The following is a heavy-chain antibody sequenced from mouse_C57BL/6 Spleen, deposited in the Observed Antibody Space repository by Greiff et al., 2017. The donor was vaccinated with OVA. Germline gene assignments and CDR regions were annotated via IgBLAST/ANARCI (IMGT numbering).Heavy chain of an antibody. Sequence: VQLQQSDAELVKPGASVKISCKVSGYTFTDHTIHWMKQRPEQGLEWIGYIYPRDGSTKYNEKFKGKATLTAEKSSNTAYMQLNSLTSEDSAVYVCARYGDDCYSWCAYGGQGTLVTVSA. D-gene: IGHD2-3*01. CDR1: GYTFTDHT. J-gene: IGHJ3*01. V-gene: IGHV1-78*01. CDR3: ARYGDDCYSWCAY. CDR2: IYPRDGST.